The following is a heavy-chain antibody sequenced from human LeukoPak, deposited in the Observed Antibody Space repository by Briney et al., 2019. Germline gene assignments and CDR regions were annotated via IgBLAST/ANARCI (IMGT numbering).Heavy chain of an antibody. J-gene: IGHJ4*02. Sequence: GGSLRLSCEASGFSFSTYEMNWVRQAPGKGLEWVSGINWNGGSTGYADSVKGRFTISRDNAKNSLYLQMNSLRAEDTALYYCASPQGYWGQGTLVTVSS. V-gene: IGHV3-20*04. CDR3: ASPQGY. CDR2: INWNGGST. CDR1: GFSFSTYE.